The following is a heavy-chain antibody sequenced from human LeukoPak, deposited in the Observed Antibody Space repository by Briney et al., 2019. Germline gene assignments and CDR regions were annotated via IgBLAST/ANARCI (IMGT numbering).Heavy chain of an antibody. J-gene: IGHJ6*02. D-gene: IGHD3-16*01. CDR2: ISSSSSTI. CDR3: ARGGGLDV. CDR1: GFTFSSYS. Sequence: GGSLRLSCAASGFTFSSYSMNWVRQAPGKGLEWVSYISSSSSTIYYADSVRGRFTISRDNAKNSLYLQMSNLRAEDTAVYFCARGGGLDVWGQGATVTVSS. V-gene: IGHV3-48*04.